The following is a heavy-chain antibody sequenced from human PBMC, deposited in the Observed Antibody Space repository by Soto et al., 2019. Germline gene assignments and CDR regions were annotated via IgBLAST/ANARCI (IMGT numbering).Heavy chain of an antibody. Sequence: EVQLLESGGGLVQPGGSLRLSCAASGFTFSSYAMSWVRQAPGKGLEWVSAISGSGGSTYYADSVKGRFTISRDNSKNTLYLQMNSLRAEDTAVYYCAKGVGYCSRTSCYSRYYYGMDVWAKGPRSPSP. V-gene: IGHV3-23*01. J-gene: IGHJ6*02. D-gene: IGHD2-2*01. CDR1: GFTFSSYA. CDR3: AKGVGYCSRTSCYSRYYYGMDV. CDR2: ISGSGGST.